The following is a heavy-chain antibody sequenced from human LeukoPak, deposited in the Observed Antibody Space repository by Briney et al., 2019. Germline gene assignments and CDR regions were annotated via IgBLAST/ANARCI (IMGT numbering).Heavy chain of an antibody. CDR2: INPNSGGT. Sequence: ASVKVSCKASGYNFTGYYMHWVRQPPGQGLEWMGWINPNSGGTNYAQKFQGRVTMTRDTSISTAYMELSRLRSDDTAVYYCARVLSSYYDSSGYFFFDYWGQGTLVTVSS. V-gene: IGHV1-2*02. CDR3: ARVLSSYYDSSGYFFFDY. CDR1: GYNFTGYY. D-gene: IGHD3-22*01. J-gene: IGHJ4*02.